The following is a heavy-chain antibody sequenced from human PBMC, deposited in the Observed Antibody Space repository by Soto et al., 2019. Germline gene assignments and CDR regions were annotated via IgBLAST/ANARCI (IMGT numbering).Heavy chain of an antibody. V-gene: IGHV4-34*01. CDR1: GGSFSGYY. CDR2: INHSGST. J-gene: IGHJ4*02. CDR3: ARGDSTFDY. Sequence: PETLSLTCAVYGGSFSGYYWSWIRQPPGKGLEWIGEINHSGSTNYNPSLKSRVTISVDTSKNQFSLKLSSVTAADTAVYYCARGDSTFDYWGQGTLVTVSS.